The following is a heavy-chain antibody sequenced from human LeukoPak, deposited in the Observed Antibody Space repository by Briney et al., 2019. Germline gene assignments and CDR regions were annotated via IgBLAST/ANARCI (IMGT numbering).Heavy chain of an antibody. J-gene: IGHJ3*02. CDR2: IIPIFGTA. Sequence: SVKVSCKASGRTFSSYAISWVRQAPGQGLEWMGGIIPIFGTANYAQKFQGRVTITADESTSTAYMELSSLRSEDTAVYYCAAPPLLTGYPYGIWGQGTMVTVSS. CDR1: GRTFSSYA. V-gene: IGHV1-69*01. CDR3: AAPPLLTGYPYGI. D-gene: IGHD3-9*01.